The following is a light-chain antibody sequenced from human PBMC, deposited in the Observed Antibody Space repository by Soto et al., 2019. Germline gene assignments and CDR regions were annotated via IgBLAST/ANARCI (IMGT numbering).Light chain of an antibody. Sequence: QSVLPQPASVSGSPGQSINISCTGTSSDVGGYNYVSWYQQHPGKAPKLMIYDVSNRPSGVSNRFSGSKSGNTASLTISGLQAEDEADYYCSSYTSSSKGVFGGGTKLTVL. J-gene: IGLJ2*01. CDR3: SSYTSSSKGV. CDR2: DVS. CDR1: SSDVGGYNY. V-gene: IGLV2-14*01.